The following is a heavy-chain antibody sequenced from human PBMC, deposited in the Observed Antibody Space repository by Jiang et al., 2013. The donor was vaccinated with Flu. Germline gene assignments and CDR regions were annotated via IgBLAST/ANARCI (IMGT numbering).Heavy chain of an antibody. V-gene: IGHV3-9*01. CDR3: AKGDDFGVDYFDY. J-gene: IGHJ4*02. Sequence: AMHWVRQAPGKGLEWVSGISWNSGSIGYADSVKGRFTISRDNAKNSLYLQMNSLRAEDTALYYCAKGDDFGVDYFDYWGQGTLVTVSS. CDR1: A. D-gene: IGHD3-10*01. CDR2: ISWNSGSI.